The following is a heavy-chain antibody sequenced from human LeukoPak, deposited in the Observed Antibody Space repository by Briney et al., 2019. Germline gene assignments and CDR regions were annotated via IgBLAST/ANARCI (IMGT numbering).Heavy chain of an antibody. Sequence: ASVRVSCKASGYTFTSYDINWVRQATGQGLEWMGWMNPNSGNTGYAQKFQGRVTITRNTSISTAYMELSSLRSEDTAVYYCARGAPDFWSVYYMDVWGKGTTVTVSS. CDR2: MNPNSGNT. CDR1: GYTFTSYD. V-gene: IGHV1-8*02. D-gene: IGHD3-3*01. CDR3: ARGAPDFWSVYYMDV. J-gene: IGHJ6*03.